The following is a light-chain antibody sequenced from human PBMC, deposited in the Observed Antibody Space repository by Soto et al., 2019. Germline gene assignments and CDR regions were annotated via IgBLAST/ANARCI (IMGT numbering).Light chain of an antibody. CDR1: QSVGSY. CDR2: GAS. V-gene: IGKV3-20*01. Sequence: TVLTQSPGTLSLSPGERATVSCRASQSVGSYLAWYQQKPGQAPRLLIFGASSRVIGVPGRFSGSGSGTDFTLTISRLEPEDFAVYYCQQYDTSPTTFGQGARLDIK. CDR3: QQYDTSPTT. J-gene: IGKJ5*01.